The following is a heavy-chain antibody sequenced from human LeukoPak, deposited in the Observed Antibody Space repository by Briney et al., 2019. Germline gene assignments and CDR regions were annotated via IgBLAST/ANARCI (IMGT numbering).Heavy chain of an antibody. J-gene: IGHJ6*04. CDR1: GFTLSSHA. D-gene: IGHD2-8*02. V-gene: IGHV3-30-3*01. CDR3: ATDSGRV. Sequence: GGSLRLSCAASGFTLSSHAMHWVRQAPGKGLEWVAVISYDGSSKYYADSVKGRFTISRDNAKNSLYLQMNSLRAEDTAVYYRATDSGRVWGKGTTVTVSS. CDR2: ISYDGSSK.